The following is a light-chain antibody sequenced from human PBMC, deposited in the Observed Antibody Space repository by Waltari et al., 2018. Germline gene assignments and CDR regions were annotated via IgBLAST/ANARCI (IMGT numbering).Light chain of an antibody. V-gene: IGLV2-8*01. CDR2: EVR. Sequence: QSALTQPPSASGSPGQSVTISCTGTSRHIGAYDYGSWYQPYPGKAPNLIIYEVRKRPSGVPDRFSGSKSGNTASLTVSGLQAEDEADYYCSSYGGDNNYLFGTGTAVTVL. CDR1: SRHIGAYDY. CDR3: SSYGGDNNYL. J-gene: IGLJ1*01.